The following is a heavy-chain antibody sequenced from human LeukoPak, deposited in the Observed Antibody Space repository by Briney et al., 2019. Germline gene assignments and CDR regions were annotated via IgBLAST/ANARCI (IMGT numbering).Heavy chain of an antibody. V-gene: IGHV3-30*18. D-gene: IGHD6-19*01. CDR1: GFTFSSYG. CDR2: ISYDGSNK. Sequence: GESLRLSCAASGFTFSSYGMHWVRQAPGKGLEWVAVISYDGSNKYYADSVKGRFTISRDNSKNTLYLQMNSLRAEDTAVYYCAKVTDSSGWYVFDYWGQGTLVTVSS. J-gene: IGHJ4*02. CDR3: AKVTDSSGWYVFDY.